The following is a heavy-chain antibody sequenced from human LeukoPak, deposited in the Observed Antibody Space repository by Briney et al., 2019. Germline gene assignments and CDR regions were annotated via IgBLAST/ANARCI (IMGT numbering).Heavy chain of an antibody. CDR3: ARHGTISSESYFDY. CDR1: GGSVSSGSYF. J-gene: IGHJ4*02. V-gene: IGHV4-61*01. D-gene: IGHD1-14*01. CDR2: FYYSGST. Sequence: SETLSLTCTVSGGSVSSGSYFWSWIRQPPGKGLEWIGLFYYSGSTNYNPSLKSRVTGFVDTSKNQVSLRLSSVTAADTAVYYCARHGTISSESYFDYWGQGALVTVSS.